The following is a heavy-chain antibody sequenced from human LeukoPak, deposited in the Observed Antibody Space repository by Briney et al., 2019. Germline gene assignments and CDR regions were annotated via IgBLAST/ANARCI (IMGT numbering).Heavy chain of an antibody. D-gene: IGHD4-17*01. V-gene: IGHV1-8*02. CDR3: ASGDVTVTNNFDY. CDR1: GYSFTGNY. CDR2: INPNSSYT. Sequence: ASVKVSCKASGYSFTGNYMHWVRQATGQGLEWMGWINPNSSYTYSVQKFQGRVTMTRNTSTSTAYMELSSLRSEDTAFYYCASGDVTVTNNFDYWGQGTLVTVSS. J-gene: IGHJ4*02.